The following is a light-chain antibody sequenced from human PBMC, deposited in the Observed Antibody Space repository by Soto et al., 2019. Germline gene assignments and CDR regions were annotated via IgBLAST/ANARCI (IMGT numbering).Light chain of an antibody. Sequence: DIQLTQSPSFLSASVGDRVTITCRASHGISSYLAWYQQTPGKAPKLLIYAASTLQSGVPSRFSGSGSGTEFTLTISSLQPEDFATYYCHHLNSYPPYTFGQGTKLEIK. CDR3: HHLNSYPPYT. J-gene: IGKJ2*01. V-gene: IGKV1-9*01. CDR1: HGISSY. CDR2: AAS.